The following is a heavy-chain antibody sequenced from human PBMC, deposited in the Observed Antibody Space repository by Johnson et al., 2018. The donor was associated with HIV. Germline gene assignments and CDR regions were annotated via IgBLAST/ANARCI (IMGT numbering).Heavy chain of an antibody. CDR3: ARVGYQLHDAFDL. V-gene: IGHV3-11*01. CDR2: ISSSGSPI. Sequence: QVQLVESGGGLVKPGGSLRLSCAGSGFTFSDYFMSYIRQAPGKGLEWISYISSSGSPIYYADSVQGRFTHSRDNAKNSLFLQMHSLRVEATAIYYCARVGYQLHDAFDLWGQGTMVTVSS. J-gene: IGHJ3*01. D-gene: IGHD2-2*01. CDR1: GFTFSDYF.